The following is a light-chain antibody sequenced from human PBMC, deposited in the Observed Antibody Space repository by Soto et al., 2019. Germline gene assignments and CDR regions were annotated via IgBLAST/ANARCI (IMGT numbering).Light chain of an antibody. Sequence: AIQLTQSPASLSEDVWDRVTITCRASKGINDDVAWFQQRPGRAPRLLIYDASNVQSGVPSRFSGSGSGAYFRLTISSLQPEDSATYYCFQDFNSPRTFGPGTRVDI. J-gene: IGKJ3*01. CDR1: KGINDD. CDR3: FQDFNSPRT. V-gene: IGKV1-6*01. CDR2: DAS.